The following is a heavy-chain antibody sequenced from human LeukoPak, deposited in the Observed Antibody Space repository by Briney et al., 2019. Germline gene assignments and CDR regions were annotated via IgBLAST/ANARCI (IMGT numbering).Heavy chain of an antibody. Sequence: ASVKVSCKASGGTFSSYAISWVRQAPGQGLEWMGWINPNSGGTNYAQKFQGRVTMTRDTSISTAYMELSRLRSDDTAVYYCARDLTTTGYSSSWSLGDYYMDVWGKGTTVTVSS. CDR3: ARDLTTTGYSSSWSLGDYYMDV. D-gene: IGHD6-13*01. V-gene: IGHV1-2*02. CDR1: GGTFSSYA. J-gene: IGHJ6*03. CDR2: INPNSGGT.